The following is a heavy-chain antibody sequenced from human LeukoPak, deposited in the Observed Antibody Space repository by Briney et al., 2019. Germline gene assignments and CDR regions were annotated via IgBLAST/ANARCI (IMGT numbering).Heavy chain of an antibody. Sequence: GGSLRLSCAGSGFTFSRYAMSWVRQAPGKGLEWVSAISDTGATTYDADSVKGRFTISRDNSRSTLYLQMNSLRAGDTALYYCAKDTSIGRYCTNGVCSPFDYWGQGTLVTVSS. CDR3: AKDTSIGRYCTNGVCSPFDY. V-gene: IGHV3-23*01. D-gene: IGHD2-8*01. CDR1: GFTFSRYA. J-gene: IGHJ4*02. CDR2: ISDTGATT.